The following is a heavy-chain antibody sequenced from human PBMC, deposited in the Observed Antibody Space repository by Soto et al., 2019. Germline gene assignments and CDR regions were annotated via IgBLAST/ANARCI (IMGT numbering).Heavy chain of an antibody. Sequence: QLQLRESGPGLVQPAQTLSLTCTVAGGSITGGFSYCTCVRQHPGKGLEWVGQIYYSGTAYYNPSLKSRVALSVDPSQNRFSLKLSSVTAADTAIYFCARSLPGGTVFYMDIWGEGTTVTVSS. CDR2: IYYSGTA. CDR3: ARSLPGGTVFYMDI. D-gene: IGHD1-26*01. V-gene: IGHV4-31*03. J-gene: IGHJ6*03. CDR1: GGSITGGFSY.